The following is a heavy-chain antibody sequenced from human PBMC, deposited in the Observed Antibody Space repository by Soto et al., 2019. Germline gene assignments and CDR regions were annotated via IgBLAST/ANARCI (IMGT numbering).Heavy chain of an antibody. V-gene: IGHV3-11*01. J-gene: IGHJ5*02. CDR1: GFTFSDYY. CDR3: ATEVDYEGYDP. D-gene: IGHD4-17*01. Sequence: GALRLSCAASGFTFSDYYMSWIRQAPGKGLEWVSYISSSGSTIYYADSVKGRFTISRDNAKNSLYLQMNSLRAEDTAVYYCATEVDYEGYDPWGQGTLVTVSS. CDR2: ISSSGSTI.